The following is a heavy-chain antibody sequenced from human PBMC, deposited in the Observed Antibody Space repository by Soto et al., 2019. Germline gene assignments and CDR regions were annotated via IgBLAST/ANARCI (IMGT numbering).Heavy chain of an antibody. CDR3: ARDVIAVAGSADD. J-gene: IGHJ4*02. D-gene: IGHD6-19*01. CDR1: GFSFASYS. V-gene: IGHV3-53*01. Sequence: GGSLRLSCAASGFSFASYSMNWLRQAPGKGLEWVSTISSDGRTYYTDSVKGRFTISRDNSRNTVYLQMNSLTAEDTAVYYCARDVIAVAGSADDWGQGTLVTVSA. CDR2: ISSDGRT.